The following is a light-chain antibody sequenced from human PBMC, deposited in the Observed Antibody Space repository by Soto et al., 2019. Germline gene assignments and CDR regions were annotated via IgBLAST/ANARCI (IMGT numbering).Light chain of an antibody. J-gene: IGKJ1*01. CDR1: QSVSSNY. V-gene: IGKV3-20*01. CDR3: QQYGSSYPWT. Sequence: EIVLTQSPGTLSLSPGERATLSCRASQSVSSNYLAWYQQKPGQAPRLLIYGASSRATGIPDRFSGSGSGTDFTLTIRRLEPEDFAVYHCQQYGSSYPWTFGQGTKV. CDR2: GAS.